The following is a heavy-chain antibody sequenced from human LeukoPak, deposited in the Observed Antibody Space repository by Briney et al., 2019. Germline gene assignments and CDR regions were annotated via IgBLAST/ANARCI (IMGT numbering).Heavy chain of an antibody. CDR3: ARGSGSRYYFDY. D-gene: IGHD3-10*01. CDR2: INSDGSST. J-gene: IGHJ4*02. CDR1: GFTFSSYW. V-gene: IGHV3-74*01. Sequence: GGSLRLSCAASGFTFSSYWMHWVRQAPGKGLVWVSRINSDGSSTSYADSVKGRFTFSRDNSQNTLYLQMISLRADDTAVYYCARGSGSRYYFDYWGQGTLVTVSS.